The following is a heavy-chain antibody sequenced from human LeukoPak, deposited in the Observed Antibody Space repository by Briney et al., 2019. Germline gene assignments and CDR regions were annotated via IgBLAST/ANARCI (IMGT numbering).Heavy chain of an antibody. Sequence: GGSLRLSCAASGFTFSNAWMSWVRQAPGKGLEWVGRIKSKTESGTKDYAAPVKGIFTISRDDSTNTQYLQMNSLKTDDTAVYYCTPWSGMDVWGQGTTVTVSS. V-gene: IGHV3-15*01. CDR3: TPWSGMDV. CDR1: GFTFSNAW. D-gene: IGHD1-1*01. CDR2: IKSKTESGTK. J-gene: IGHJ6*02.